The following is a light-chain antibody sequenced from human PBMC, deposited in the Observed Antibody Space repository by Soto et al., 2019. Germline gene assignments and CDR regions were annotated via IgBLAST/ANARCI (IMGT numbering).Light chain of an antibody. Sequence: DIQMTQSPSSLSASVRDRVTITCQASQNINIYLNWYQQKPGRAPKLLIYDASNLEAGVPSRFRGSGSGTDFTFTISRLQPEDIETYYCQQYENLPTFGQGTRLEIK. V-gene: IGKV1-33*01. CDR1: QNINIY. CDR2: DAS. J-gene: IGKJ5*01. CDR3: QQYENLPT.